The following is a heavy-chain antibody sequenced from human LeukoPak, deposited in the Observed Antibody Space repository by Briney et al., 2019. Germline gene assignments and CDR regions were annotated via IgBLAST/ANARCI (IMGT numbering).Heavy chain of an antibody. CDR3: ARDNMITFGGVIADFDY. D-gene: IGHD3-16*02. CDR1: GYTFTSYA. Sequence: ASVKVSCKASGYTFTSYAMNWVRQAPGQGLEWMGWINTNTGNPTYAQGFTGRFVFSSDTSVSTAYLQISSLKAEDTAVYYCARDNMITFGGVIADFDYWGQGTLVTVSS. V-gene: IGHV7-4-1*02. CDR2: INTNTGNP. J-gene: IGHJ4*02.